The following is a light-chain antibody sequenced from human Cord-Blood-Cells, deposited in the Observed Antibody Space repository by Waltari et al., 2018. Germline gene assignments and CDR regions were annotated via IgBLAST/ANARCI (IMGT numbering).Light chain of an antibody. CDR2: EGS. V-gene: IGLV2-8*01. J-gene: IGLJ3*02. Sequence: QSALTQPPSASGSPGQSVTISCTGTSSDVGGYNYVSWYQQHPGKAPKLMIDEGSKRPSGVPDRFSGSKSGNTASLTVSGLQAEDEADYYCSSYAGSNNLVFGGGTKLTVL. CDR3: SSYAGSNNLV. CDR1: SSDVGGYNY.